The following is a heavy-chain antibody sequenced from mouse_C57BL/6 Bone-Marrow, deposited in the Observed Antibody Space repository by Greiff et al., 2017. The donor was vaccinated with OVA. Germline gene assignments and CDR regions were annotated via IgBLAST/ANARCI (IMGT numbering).Heavy chain of an antibody. CDR2: IYPSDSET. CDR1: GYTFTSYW. CDR3: ARWGYDYNFDY. Sequence: QVQLQQPGAELVRPGSSVKLSCKASGYTFTSYWMDWVKQRPGQGLEWIGNIYPSDSETHYNQKFKDKATLTVDKSSSTAYMQRSSLTSEDSAVYYCARWGYDYNFDYWGQGTTLTVSS. J-gene: IGHJ2*01. D-gene: IGHD2-4*01. V-gene: IGHV1-61*01.